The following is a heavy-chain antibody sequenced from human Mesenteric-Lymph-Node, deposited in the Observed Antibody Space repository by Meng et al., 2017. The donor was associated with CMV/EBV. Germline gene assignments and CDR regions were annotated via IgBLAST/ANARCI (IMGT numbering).Heavy chain of an antibody. CDR2: ISSSGRTI. J-gene: IGHJ6*02. CDR3: ARGDATPNYYYYYGMDV. V-gene: IGHV3-48*03. CDR1: GFTFSTHA. D-gene: IGHD2-15*01. Sequence: GGSLRLSCAASGFTFSTHAMTWVRQAPGKGLEWVSYISSSGRTIYYADSVKGRFTISRDNAKNSLYLQMNSLRTEDTAVYYCARGDATPNYYYYYGMDVWGQGTTVTVSS.